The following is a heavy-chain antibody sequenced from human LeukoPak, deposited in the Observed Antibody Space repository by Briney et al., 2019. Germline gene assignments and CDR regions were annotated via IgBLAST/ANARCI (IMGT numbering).Heavy chain of an antibody. CDR3: ARGFWSGYYYY. CDR2: INHSGSN. CDR1: GGPFSGYY. D-gene: IGHD3-3*01. J-gene: IGHJ4*02. V-gene: IGHV4-34*01. Sequence: SETLSLTCAVYGGPFSGYYWSWIRQPPGKGLEWIGEINHSGSNNYNPSLKSRVTISVDTSKNQFSLKLSSVTAADTAVYYCARGFWSGYYYYWGQGTLVTVSS.